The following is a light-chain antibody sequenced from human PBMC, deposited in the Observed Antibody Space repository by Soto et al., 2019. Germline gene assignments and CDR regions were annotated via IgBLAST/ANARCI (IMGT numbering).Light chain of an antibody. V-gene: IGLV2-14*01. CDR1: SSDIGAYNS. J-gene: IGLJ1*01. CDR3: NSRGGSRPYYV. Sequence: QSALTQPASVSGSPGQLITISCTGTSSDIGAYNSVSWYQQYPGRAPKLMIYEVSNRPSGVSARFSASKSGNTASLTISGLQAEDEADYYCNSRGGSRPYYVFGTGTKLTVL. CDR2: EVS.